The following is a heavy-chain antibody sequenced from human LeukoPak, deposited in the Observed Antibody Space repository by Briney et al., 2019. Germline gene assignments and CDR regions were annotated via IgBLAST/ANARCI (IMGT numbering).Heavy chain of an antibody. CDR1: GFAFSSYS. CDR3: ARGPFYDSSGLDY. CDR2: IRYDGSNK. V-gene: IGHV3-30*02. J-gene: IGHJ4*02. D-gene: IGHD3-22*01. Sequence: GGSLRLSCAASGFAFSSYSMNWVRQAPGKGLEWVAFIRYDGSNKYYADSVKGRFTISRDNSKNTLYLQMNSLRAEDTAVYYCARGPFYDSSGLDYWGQGTLVTVSS.